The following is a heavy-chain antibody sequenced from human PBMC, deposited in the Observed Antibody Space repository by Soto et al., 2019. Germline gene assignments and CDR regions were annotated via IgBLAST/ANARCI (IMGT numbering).Heavy chain of an antibody. V-gene: IGHV3-73*01. CDR1: GFTFSGSA. J-gene: IGHJ5*02. Sequence: GSLRLSCAASGFTFSGSAMHWVRQASGKGLEWVGRIRSKANSYATAYAASVKGRFTISRDDSRNTAYLQMNSLKTEDTAVYYCTRPVAGPLWFDPWGQGTLVTVSS. CDR2: IRSKANSYAT. CDR3: TRPVAGPLWFDP. D-gene: IGHD6-19*01.